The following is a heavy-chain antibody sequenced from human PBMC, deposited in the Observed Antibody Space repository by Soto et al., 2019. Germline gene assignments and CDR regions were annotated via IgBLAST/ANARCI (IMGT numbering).Heavy chain of an antibody. D-gene: IGHD2-2*01. CDR2: INHSGST. V-gene: IGHV4-34*01. Sequence: SETLSLTCAVYGGSLSGYYWSWIRQPPGKGLEWIGEINHSGSTNYNPSLKSRVTISVDTSKNQFSLKLSSVTAADTAVYYCARGPYCSSTSCNGGNFDYWGQGTLVTVSS. CDR3: ARGPYCSSTSCNGGNFDY. J-gene: IGHJ4*02. CDR1: GGSLSGYY.